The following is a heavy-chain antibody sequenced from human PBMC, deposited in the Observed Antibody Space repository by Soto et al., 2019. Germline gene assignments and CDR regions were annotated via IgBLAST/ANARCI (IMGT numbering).Heavy chain of an antibody. CDR3: AREIEGRSYQPIHF. V-gene: IGHV1-8*01. CDR1: GYTFTSYD. J-gene: IGHJ4*02. CDR2: MNPNSGNT. D-gene: IGHD2-15*01. Sequence: QVQLVQSGAEVKKPGASVKVSCKASGYTFTSYDINWVRQATRQGLEWMGWMNPNSGNTGYATKFQGRVKMTRDTSINTAYMELSSLRSEDTAIYNSAREIEGRSYQPIHFWGQGTLVTVSS.